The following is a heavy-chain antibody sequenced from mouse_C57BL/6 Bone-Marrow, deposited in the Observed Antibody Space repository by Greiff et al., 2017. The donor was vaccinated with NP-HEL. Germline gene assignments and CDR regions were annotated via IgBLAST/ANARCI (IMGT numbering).Heavy chain of an antibody. CDR1: GYTFTSYW. Sequence: QVQLQQPGTELVKPGASVKLSCKASGYTFTSYWMHWVKQSPGQGLEWIGNINPSNGGTNYNEKFKSKATLTVDKSSSTAYMQLSSLTSEDSAVYYCALYYYGSSLYYAMDYWGQGTSVTVSS. V-gene: IGHV1-53*01. D-gene: IGHD1-1*01. CDR3: ALYYYGSSLYYAMDY. J-gene: IGHJ4*01. CDR2: INPSNGGT.